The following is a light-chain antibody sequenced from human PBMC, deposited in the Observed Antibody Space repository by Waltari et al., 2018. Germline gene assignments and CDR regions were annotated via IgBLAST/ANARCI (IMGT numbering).Light chain of an antibody. CDR2: RSD. J-gene: IGLJ3*02. CDR1: RSNIGGNV. Sequence: QSVLTQPPSASGTPGQRVTISCSGSRSNIGGNVVNWYQQLPGKAPTLLLYRSDQRPSGVPDRFSGSKSGTSASLAISGLQSADEGDYYCAAWDDSLHGHWVFGGGTKVTVL. V-gene: IGLV1-44*01. CDR3: AAWDDSLHGHWV.